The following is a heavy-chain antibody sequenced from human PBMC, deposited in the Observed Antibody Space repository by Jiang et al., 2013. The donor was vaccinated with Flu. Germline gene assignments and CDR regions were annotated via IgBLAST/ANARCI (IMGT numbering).Heavy chain of an antibody. CDR2: STLAMVT. Sequence: SSYTMHWVRQAPDKGLSGWDGSTLAMVTQRRSQKFQGRVTITSDTSANTAYMELSSLRSEDTAVYYCARDGIGARRAFGYWGQGTLVTVSS. D-gene: IGHD6-6*01. J-gene: IGHJ4*02. CDR1: SSYT. V-gene: IGHV1-3*04. CDR3: ARDGIGARRAFGY.